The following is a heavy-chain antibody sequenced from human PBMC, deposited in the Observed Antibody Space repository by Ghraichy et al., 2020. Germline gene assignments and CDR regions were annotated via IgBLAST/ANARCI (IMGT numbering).Heavy chain of an antibody. V-gene: IGHV3-33*08. J-gene: IGHJ1*01. CDR1: GFTFSSYG. CDR2: IWYDGSNK. CDR3: ARGPRYSSSGVYFQH. Sequence: GGSLRLSCAASGFTFSSYGMHWVRQAPGKGLEWVAVIWYDGSNKYYADSVKGRFTISRDNSKNTLYLQMNSLRAEDTAVYYCARGPRYSSSGVYFQHWGQGTLVTVSS. D-gene: IGHD6-13*01.